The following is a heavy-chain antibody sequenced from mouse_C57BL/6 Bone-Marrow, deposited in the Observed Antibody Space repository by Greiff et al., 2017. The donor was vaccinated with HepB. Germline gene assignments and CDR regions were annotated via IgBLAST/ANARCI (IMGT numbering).Heavy chain of an antibody. CDR2: ISSGGDYI. D-gene: IGHD1-1*01. V-gene: IGHV5-9-1*02. CDR3: TRDDYYGSSSAWFAY. Sequence: EVMLVESGEGLVKPGGSLKLSCAASGFTFSSYAMSWVRQTPEKRLEWVAYISSGGDYIYYADTVKGRFTISRDNARNTLYMQMSSLKSEDTAVYYCTRDDYYGSSSAWFAYWGQGTLVTVSA. J-gene: IGHJ3*01. CDR1: GFTFSSYA.